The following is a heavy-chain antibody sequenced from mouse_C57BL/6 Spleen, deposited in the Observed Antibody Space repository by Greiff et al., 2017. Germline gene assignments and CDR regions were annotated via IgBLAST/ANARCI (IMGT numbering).Heavy chain of an antibody. J-gene: IGHJ4*01. CDR1: GYTFTSYW. V-gene: IGHV1-50*01. Sequence: QVQLQQPGAELVKPGASVKLSCKASGYTFTSYWMQWVKQRPGQGLEWIGEIDPSDSYTNYNQKFKGKATLTVDTSSSTAYMQRSSLTSADAAVYYCARGRAAQSGAMDYWGQGTSVTVSS. D-gene: IGHD6-1*01. CDR2: IDPSDSYT. CDR3: ARGRAAQSGAMDY.